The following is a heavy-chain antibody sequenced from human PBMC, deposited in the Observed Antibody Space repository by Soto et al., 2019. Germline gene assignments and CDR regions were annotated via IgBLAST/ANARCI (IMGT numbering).Heavy chain of an antibody. CDR2: ISAHNGNT. V-gene: IGHV1-18*01. CDR1: GYTFTSYG. Sequence: QVQLVQSGAAVKKPGASVKVSCKASGYTFTSYGFSWVRQAPGQGLEWMGWISAHNGNTNYAQKLQGRVTMTTDTSTSTAYMELRSLRSDDTAVYYCASYHLNSYYYGMDVWGQGTTVTVSS. CDR3: ASYHLNSYYYGMDV. J-gene: IGHJ6*02.